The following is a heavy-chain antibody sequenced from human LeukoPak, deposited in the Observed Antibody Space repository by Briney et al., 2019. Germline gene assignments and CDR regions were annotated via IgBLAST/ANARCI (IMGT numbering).Heavy chain of an antibody. Sequence: PSETLSLTCTVSGGSISSYYWSWIRQPPGKGLGWIGYIYYSGSTNYNPSLKSRVTISVDTSKNQFSLKLSSVTAADTAVYYCARIYSSSWYYFDYWGQGTLVTVSS. CDR2: IYYSGST. CDR3: ARIYSSSWYYFDY. V-gene: IGHV4-59*01. CDR1: GGSISSYY. D-gene: IGHD6-13*01. J-gene: IGHJ4*02.